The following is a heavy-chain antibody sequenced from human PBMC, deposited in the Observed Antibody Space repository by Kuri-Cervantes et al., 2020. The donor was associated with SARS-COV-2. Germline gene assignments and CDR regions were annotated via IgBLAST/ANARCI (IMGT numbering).Heavy chain of an antibody. D-gene: IGHD2-2*01. CDR2: IKQDGSEK. CDR1: GFTFSSYW. J-gene: IGHJ5*02. CDR3: ARDRGVDYCSSTSCPSGPFGPFDP. V-gene: IGHV3-7*01. Sequence: GESLKISCAASGFTFSSYWMSWVRQAPGKGLEWVANIKQDGSEKYYVDPVKGRFTISRDNAKNSLYLQMSSLRAEDTAVYYCARDRGVDYCSSTSCPSGPFGPFDPWGQGTLVTVSS.